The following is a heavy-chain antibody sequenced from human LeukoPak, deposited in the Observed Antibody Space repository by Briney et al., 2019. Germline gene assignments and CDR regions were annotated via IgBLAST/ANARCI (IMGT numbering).Heavy chain of an antibody. D-gene: IGHD3-10*01. Sequence: SETLSLTCTVSGGSISSSSYYWGWIRQPPGKGLEWIGSIYYSGSTYYNPSLKSRVTISVDTSKNQFSLKLSSVTAADTAVYYCARHGVDFPYYGSGSYYTSYYYYYMDVWGKGTTVTISS. CDR1: GGSISSSSYY. V-gene: IGHV4-39*01. CDR2: IYYSGST. CDR3: ARHGVDFPYYGSGSYYTSYYYYYMDV. J-gene: IGHJ6*03.